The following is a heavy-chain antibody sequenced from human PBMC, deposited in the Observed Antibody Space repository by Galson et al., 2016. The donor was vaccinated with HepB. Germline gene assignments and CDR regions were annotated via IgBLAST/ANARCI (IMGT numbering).Heavy chain of an antibody. CDR3: ARKGGQDGWDV. CDR1: GYPLDSYW. D-gene: IGHD3-16*01. J-gene: IGHJ6*02. Sequence: QSGAEVKKPGESLRISCKGSGYPLDSYWITWVRQVPGKGLEWMGRIDPSDSQITYSPSFQGHVIFSVDESITSAYLEWSSLEASDSGIYFCARKGGQDGWDVWGPGTSVTVSS. V-gene: IGHV5-10-1*01. CDR2: IDPSDSQI.